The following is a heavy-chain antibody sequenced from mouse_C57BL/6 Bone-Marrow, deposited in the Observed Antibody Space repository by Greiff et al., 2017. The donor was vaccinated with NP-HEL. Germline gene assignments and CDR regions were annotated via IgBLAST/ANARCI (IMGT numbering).Heavy chain of an antibody. V-gene: IGHV1-7*01. CDR1: GYTFTSYW. Sequence: VQLQQSGAELAKPGASVKLSCKASGYTFTSYWMHWVKQRPGQGLEWIGYINPSSGYTKYNQKFKDKATLTADKSYSTAYMQLSSLTYEDSAVYYCERTPATTVVRDYWGQGTTLTVSS. CDR2: INPSSGYT. J-gene: IGHJ2*01. D-gene: IGHD1-1*01. CDR3: ERTPATTVVRDY.